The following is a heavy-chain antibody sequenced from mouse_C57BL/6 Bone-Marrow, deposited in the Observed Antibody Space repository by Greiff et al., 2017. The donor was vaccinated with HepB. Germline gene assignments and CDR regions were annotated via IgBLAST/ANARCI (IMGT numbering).Heavy chain of an antibody. CDR1: GYAFSSYW. CDR2: IYPGDGDT. D-gene: IGHD2-4*01. V-gene: IGHV1-80*01. J-gene: IGHJ3*01. Sequence: VQLKQSGAELVKPGASVKISCKASGYAFSSYWMNWVKQRPGKGLEWIGQIYPGDGDTNYNGKFKGKATLTADKSSSTAYMQLSSLTTEDSAIYYCATLGGYDYDGAPWFAYWGQGTLVTVSA. CDR3: ATLGGYDYDGAPWFAY.